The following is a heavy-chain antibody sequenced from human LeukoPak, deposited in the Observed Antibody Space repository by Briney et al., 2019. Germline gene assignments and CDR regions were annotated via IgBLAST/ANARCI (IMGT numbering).Heavy chain of an antibody. CDR1: GGSISSYY. Sequence: SETLSLTCTVSGGSISSYYWSWIRQPPGKGLEWIGYIYSSGSTNYNPSLKSRITISVDTSKNQFSLKLSSVTAADTAVYYCARDSRGYSSGWYFDYWGQGTLVTVSS. CDR2: IYSSGST. V-gene: IGHV4-59*12. J-gene: IGHJ4*02. CDR3: ARDSRGYSSGWYFDY. D-gene: IGHD6-19*01.